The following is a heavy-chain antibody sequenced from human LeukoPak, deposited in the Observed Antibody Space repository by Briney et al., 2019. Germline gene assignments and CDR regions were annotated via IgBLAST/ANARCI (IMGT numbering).Heavy chain of an antibody. D-gene: IGHD6-19*01. CDR1: GGSISSYY. Sequence: SETLSLTCTGSGGSISSYYWSWIRQPAGKGLEWIGRIYTSGSTNYNPSLKSRVTMSVDTSKNQFSLKLSSVTAADTAVYYCARSMYWIAVVGTQMNDAFDIWGQGTMVTVSS. CDR2: IYTSGST. CDR3: ARSMYWIAVVGTQMNDAFDI. V-gene: IGHV4-4*07. J-gene: IGHJ3*02.